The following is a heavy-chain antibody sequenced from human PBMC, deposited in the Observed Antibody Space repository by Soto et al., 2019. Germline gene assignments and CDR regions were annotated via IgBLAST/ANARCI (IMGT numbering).Heavy chain of an antibody. CDR3: ARDTYYHDSSGYYVFDY. CDR1: EFTFSSYG. J-gene: IGHJ4*02. V-gene: IGHV3-30*03. Sequence: QVQLMESGGGVVQPGRSLTLSCAASEFTFSSYGIHWVRQAPGKGLEWVAIISYDGNNKQYADSVKGRFTISRDNSKSTVHLQMNSLRVEDTAVYYCARDTYYHDSSGYYVFDYWGQGTLVTVSS. D-gene: IGHD3-22*01. CDR2: ISYDGNNK.